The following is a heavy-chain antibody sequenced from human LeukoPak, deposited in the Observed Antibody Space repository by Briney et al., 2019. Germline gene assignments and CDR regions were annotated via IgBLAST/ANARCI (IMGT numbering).Heavy chain of an antibody. CDR3: ARAGPEQLIPDYGMDV. CDR1: GFTFSSYG. J-gene: IGHJ6*02. Sequence: GGSLRLSCAASGFTFSSYGMHWGRQAPGKGLEWVAVIWYDGSKKYYADSVKARFTISRDNSKHPLYLQMNSLRAEDTAVYYCARAGPEQLIPDYGMDVWGQGTTVTVSS. D-gene: IGHD6-6*01. CDR2: IWYDGSKK. V-gene: IGHV3-33*01.